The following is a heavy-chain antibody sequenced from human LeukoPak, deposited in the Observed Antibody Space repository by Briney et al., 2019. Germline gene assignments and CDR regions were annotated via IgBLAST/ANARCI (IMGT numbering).Heavy chain of an antibody. CDR3: ANSNPYCTNGVCDVPFDY. CDR2: ISGSGGST. V-gene: IGHV3-23*01. Sequence: PGGSLRLSCAASGFTFSSYAMSWVRQAPGKGLEWVSAISGSGGSTYYADSVKGRFTISRDNSKNTLYLQMNSLRAEDTAVYYCANSNPYCTNGVCDVPFDYWGQGTLVTVSS. CDR1: GFTFSSYA. J-gene: IGHJ4*02. D-gene: IGHD2-8*01.